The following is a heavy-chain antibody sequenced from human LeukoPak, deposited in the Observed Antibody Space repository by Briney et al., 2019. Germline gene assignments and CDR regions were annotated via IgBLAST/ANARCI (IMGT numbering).Heavy chain of an antibody. V-gene: IGHV3-23*01. CDR3: AKSAYYDASGYYREYYFDY. Sequence: GGSLRLSCAASGFTFSSYAMSWVRQAPGKGLEWVSSISGSGGSTHYADSVKGRFTISRDKTKNTLYMQMNSLRAEDTAVYYCAKSAYYDASGYYREYYFDYWGQGTLVTVSS. CDR2: ISGSGGST. D-gene: IGHD3-22*01. CDR1: GFTFSSYA. J-gene: IGHJ4*02.